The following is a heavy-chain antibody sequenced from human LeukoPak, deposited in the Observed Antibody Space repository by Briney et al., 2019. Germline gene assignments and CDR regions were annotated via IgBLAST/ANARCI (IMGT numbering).Heavy chain of an antibody. CDR1: GFTFSSYG. J-gene: IGHJ6*03. Sequence: GGSLRLSCGASGFTFSSYGMHWVRQGPGKGLEWVAFIRHDGSKKYHADSVKGRFTISRDNSKNTLYLQMNSLRAEDTAVYYCARVRDGYNSGWPTYYYYMHVWGKGTTVTISS. D-gene: IGHD5-24*01. V-gene: IGHV3-30*02. CDR2: IRHDGSKK. CDR3: ARVRDGYNSGWPTYYYYMHV.